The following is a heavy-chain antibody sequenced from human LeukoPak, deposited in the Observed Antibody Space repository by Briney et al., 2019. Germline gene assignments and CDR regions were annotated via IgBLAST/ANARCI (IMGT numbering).Heavy chain of an antibody. CDR2: IKQDGSEK. D-gene: IGHD6-19*01. CDR3: ARVQGSSGPGIFEY. Sequence: GGSLRLSCAASGFTFSNYWMSWVRQAPGKGLEWVANIKQDGSEKFYVDPVKGRLTISRDNAKNSLYLQMNSLRVEDTAVYYCARVQGSSGPGIFEYWGQGTLVTVPS. CDR1: GFTFSNYW. V-gene: IGHV3-7*01. J-gene: IGHJ4*02.